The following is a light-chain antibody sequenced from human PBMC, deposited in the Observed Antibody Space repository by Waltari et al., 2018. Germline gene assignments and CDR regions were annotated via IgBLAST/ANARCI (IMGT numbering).Light chain of an antibody. CDR2: DVS. V-gene: IGLV2-14*03. J-gene: IGLJ1*01. Sequence: QSALTQPASVSGSPGQSITISCTGTSSDFGGYKYVSWYQQHPGKAPKLMIYDVSNRPSGVSNRFSGSKSGNTASLTISGLQAEDEADYYCSSYTTSNTLVFGTGTNVIVL. CDR1: SSDFGGYKY. CDR3: SSYTTSNTLV.